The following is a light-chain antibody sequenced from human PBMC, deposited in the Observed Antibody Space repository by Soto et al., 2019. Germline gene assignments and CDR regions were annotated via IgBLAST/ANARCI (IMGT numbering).Light chain of an antibody. CDR2: DAS. J-gene: IGKJ1*01. Sequence: EILLTQSPGALAVSPGEVATLSCRASQSVGSNLAWYQQKPGQAPRLLIYDASTRATGIPARFSGSGSGAEFTLTISSLQSEDSAIYYCQQYNNWPWTFGQGTKVDIK. V-gene: IGKV3-15*01. CDR3: QQYNNWPWT. CDR1: QSVGSN.